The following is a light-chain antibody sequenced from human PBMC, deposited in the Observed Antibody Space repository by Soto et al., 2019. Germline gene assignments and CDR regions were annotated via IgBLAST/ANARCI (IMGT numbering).Light chain of an antibody. Sequence: QSVLTQPASVSGSPGQSITISCTGTSSDVGDFHFVSWYQQHPGKAPKLRMYEVNNRPSGISHRFSGSKSANTASLTISGRQAEDEADYYCCSHTTLNTRLFGPGTKRTVL. V-gene: IGLV2-14*01. CDR3: CSHTTLNTRL. CDR1: SSDVGDFHF. CDR2: EVN. J-gene: IGLJ1*01.